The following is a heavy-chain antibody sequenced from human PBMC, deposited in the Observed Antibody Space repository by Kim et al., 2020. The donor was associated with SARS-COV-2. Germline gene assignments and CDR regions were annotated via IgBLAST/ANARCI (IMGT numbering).Heavy chain of an antibody. Sequence: KPHLRSRITVSVDTSKNQFSLRLRSVTAADTAVYYCARVGLYSGSYYFDFWGQGTLVTVSS. J-gene: IGHJ4*02. D-gene: IGHD1-26*01. V-gene: IGHV4-4*07. CDR3: ARVGLYSGSYYFDF.